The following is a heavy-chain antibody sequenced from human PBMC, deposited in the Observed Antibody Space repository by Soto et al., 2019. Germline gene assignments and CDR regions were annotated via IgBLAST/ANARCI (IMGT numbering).Heavy chain of an antibody. V-gene: IGHV1-8*01. Sequence: GASVKVSCKASGNTFTSYDINWVRQATGQGLEWMGWMNPNSGNTGYAQKFQGRVTMTRNTSISTAYMELSSLRSEDTAVYYCARGLGCSGGSCLPYYMDVWGKGTTVTVSS. CDR3: ARGLGCSGGSCLPYYMDV. D-gene: IGHD2-15*01. CDR2: MNPNSGNT. J-gene: IGHJ6*03. CDR1: GNTFTSYD.